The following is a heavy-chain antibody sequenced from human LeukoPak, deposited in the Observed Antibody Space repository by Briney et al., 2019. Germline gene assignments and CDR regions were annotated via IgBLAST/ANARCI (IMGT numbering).Heavy chain of an antibody. CDR1: GFTFSSYS. V-gene: IGHV3-21*01. Sequence: GGSLRLSCAASGFTFSSYSMNWVRQAPGKGLEWVSSISSSSYIYYADSVKGRFTISRDNAKNSLYLQMNSLRAEDTAVYYCASSLGYSRSWYDYWGKGTLSPSPQ. CDR2: ISSSSYI. D-gene: IGHD6-13*01. J-gene: IGHJ4*02. CDR3: ASSLGYSRSWYDY.